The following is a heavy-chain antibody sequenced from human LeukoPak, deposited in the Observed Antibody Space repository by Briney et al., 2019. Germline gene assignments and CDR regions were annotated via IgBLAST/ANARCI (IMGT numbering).Heavy chain of an antibody. V-gene: IGHV4-59*01. CDR3: ARLRGNYFPDV. CDR1: GGSMSGYY. CDR2: IHYTGTT. J-gene: IGHJ1*01. D-gene: IGHD2/OR15-2a*01. Sequence: SETLSLTCTVSGGSMSGYYWTWIRQPPGKTLECIAYIHYTGTTNYNPSLESRVTISVDTSRNQFSLRLRSVAAADTAVYYCARLRGNYFPDVWGQGTLVTVSS.